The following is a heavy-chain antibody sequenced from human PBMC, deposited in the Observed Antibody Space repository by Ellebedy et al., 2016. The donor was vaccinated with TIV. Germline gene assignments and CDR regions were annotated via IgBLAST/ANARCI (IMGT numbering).Heavy chain of an antibody. Sequence: GGSLRLXXAASEFTFSSYAMSWVRQAPGKGLEWVSRVNGPGSETGHADSVKGRFTTSRDNAKDTLYLQLNSLRTEDTAVYYCARDSGSYPFDYWGQGTLVTVSS. J-gene: IGHJ4*02. D-gene: IGHD1-26*01. CDR2: VNGPGSET. CDR3: ARDSGSYPFDY. CDR1: EFTFSSYA. V-gene: IGHV3-74*01.